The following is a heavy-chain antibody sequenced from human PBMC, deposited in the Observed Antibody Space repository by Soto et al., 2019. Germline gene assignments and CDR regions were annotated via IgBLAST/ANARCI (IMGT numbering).Heavy chain of an antibody. D-gene: IGHD6-6*01. CDR3: AHRRARTAARDDAYDI. CDR1: GFSLSTSGVG. Sequence: SDPPLVNHTQTLTLPCIFSGFSLSTSGVGVGSIRQPPGNSPEWLALIYWDDEKRYSPALRNRLTITKDISKNQVVLTMTNMDPVDTATYYCAHRRARTAARDDAYDIWGQGKMVT. CDR2: IYWDDEK. V-gene: IGHV2-5*02. J-gene: IGHJ3*02.